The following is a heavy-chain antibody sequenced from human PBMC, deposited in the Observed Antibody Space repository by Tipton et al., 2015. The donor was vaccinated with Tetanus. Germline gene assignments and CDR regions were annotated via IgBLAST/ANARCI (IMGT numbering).Heavy chain of an antibody. CDR2: IYTSGST. CDR3: ARDVWRYYDSSGYQDHDAFDI. D-gene: IGHD3-22*01. J-gene: IGHJ3*02. CDR1: GGSISTYY. Sequence: LSLTCTVSGGSISTYYWSWIRQPAGKGLEWIGRIYTSGSTNYNPPLKRRVTMSVDTSNTQFSLKLSSVTAADTAVYYCARDVWRYYDSSGYQDHDAFDIWGQGTMVTVSP. V-gene: IGHV4-4*07.